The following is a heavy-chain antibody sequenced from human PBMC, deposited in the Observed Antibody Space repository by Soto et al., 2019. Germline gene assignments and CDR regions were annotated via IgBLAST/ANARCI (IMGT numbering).Heavy chain of an antibody. CDR1: GGSMTGYY. CDR3: AKTSLTICGEVVAHWWFDP. D-gene: IGHD3-10*01. J-gene: IGHJ5*02. Sequence: SETLSLTCTVSGGSMTGYYWTWIRQPPGKGLEWIGNVYYSGNTNYNPSLQSRVAMSVDTSRNQFSLSLTSVTAADTAVYYCAKTSLTICGEVVAHWWFDPWGQGALVTVSS. CDR2: VYYSGNT. V-gene: IGHV4-59*12.